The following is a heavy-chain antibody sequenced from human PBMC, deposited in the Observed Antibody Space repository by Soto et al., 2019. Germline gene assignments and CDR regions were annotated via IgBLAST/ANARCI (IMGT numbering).Heavy chain of an antibody. CDR1: GGSISSSSYY. J-gene: IGHJ4*02. CDR2: IYYSGST. CDR3: ARHNAAAGLDHDY. V-gene: IGHV4-39*01. Sequence: QLQLQESGPGLVKPSETLSLTCTVSGGSISSSSYYWGWIRQPPGKGLEWIGSIYYSGSTYYNPSLKSRVTISVDTSKNQFSLKLSSVTAADTAVYYCARHNAAAGLDHDYWGQGTLVTVSS. D-gene: IGHD6-13*01.